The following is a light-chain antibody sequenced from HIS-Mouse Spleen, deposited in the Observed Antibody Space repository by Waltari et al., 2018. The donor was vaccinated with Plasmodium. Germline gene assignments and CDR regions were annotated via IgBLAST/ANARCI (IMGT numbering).Light chain of an antibody. CDR1: SRRSRHA. J-gene: IGLJ3*02. Sequence: QLVLTQSPSASASPGASVKLTRTLSSRRSRHAIAWHPQQSEKGPRYLMKLNSDGSHRKGDGIPDRFSGSSSGAERYLTISSLQSEDEADYYCQTWGTGFWVFGGGTKLTVL. CDR3: QTWGTGFWV. V-gene: IGLV4-69*01. CDR2: LNSDGSH.